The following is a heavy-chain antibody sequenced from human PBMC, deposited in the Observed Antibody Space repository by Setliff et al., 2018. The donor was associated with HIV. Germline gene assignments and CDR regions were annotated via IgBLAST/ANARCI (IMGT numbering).Heavy chain of an antibody. Sequence: SETLSLTCTVSGASIGRRSDCWGWIRQPPGKGLEWIGSFYYSWNTYYNPSLKSRLTISVDTSKNQFSLXXXSVTAADTAVYYCARGARLLAGYSDRWDYYYXXVWGKGXXXXVSS. D-gene: IGHD6-13*01. CDR2: FYYSWNT. CDR1: GASIGRRSDC. J-gene: IGHJ6*03. V-gene: IGHV4-39*07. CDR3: ARGARLLAGYSDRWDYYYXXV.